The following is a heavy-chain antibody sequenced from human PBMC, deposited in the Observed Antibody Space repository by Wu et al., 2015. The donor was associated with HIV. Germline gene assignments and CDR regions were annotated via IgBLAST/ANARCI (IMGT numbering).Heavy chain of an antibody. V-gene: IGHV1-18*01. J-gene: IGHJ4*02. CDR2: IIAYSGST. CDR3: ARVLGATTFDY. Sequence: QVQLVQSGAEVKKPGSSVKVSCKASGGTFSRYAISWVRQAPGQGLEWMGWIIAYSGSTNYAQKLHGRVTMTLDTSTSTAYMELRTLRSDDTAVYYCARVLGATTFDYWGQGTLVSVSS. CDR1: GGTFSRYA. D-gene: IGHD1-26*01.